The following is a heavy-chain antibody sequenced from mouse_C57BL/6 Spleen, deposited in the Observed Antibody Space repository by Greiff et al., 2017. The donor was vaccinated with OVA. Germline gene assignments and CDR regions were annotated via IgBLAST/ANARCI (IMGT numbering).Heavy chain of an antibody. V-gene: IGHV1-42*01. CDR1: GYSFTGYY. J-gene: IGHJ4*01. D-gene: IGHD2-3*01. Sequence: VQLQQSGPELVKPGASVKISCKASGYSFTGYYMNWVKQSPEKSLEWIGEINPSTGGTTYNQKFKAKATLTVDKSSSTAYMQLKSLTSEDSAVYYCARWDGYYYAMDYWGQGTSVTVSS. CDR2: INPSTGGT. CDR3: ARWDGYYYAMDY.